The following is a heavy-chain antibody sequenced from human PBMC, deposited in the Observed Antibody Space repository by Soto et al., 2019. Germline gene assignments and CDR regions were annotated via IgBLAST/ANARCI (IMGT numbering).Heavy chain of an antibody. D-gene: IGHD6-6*01. CDR2: IIPIFGTA. V-gene: IGHV1-69*13. CDR1: GGTFSSYA. Sequence: ASVKVSCKASGGTFSSYAISWVRQAPGQGLEWMGGIIPIFGTANYAQKFQGRVTITADESTSTAYMELSSLRSEDTAVYYCARRLSSSFGISPLDYWGQGTLVTVSS. J-gene: IGHJ4*02. CDR3: ARRLSSSFGISPLDY.